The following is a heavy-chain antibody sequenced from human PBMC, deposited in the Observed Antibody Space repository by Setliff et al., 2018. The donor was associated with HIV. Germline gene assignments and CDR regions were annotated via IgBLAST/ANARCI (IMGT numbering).Heavy chain of an antibody. CDR1: GVTFNTYA. CDR3: ATAQGIAAANFDY. V-gene: IGHV1-69*10. CDR2: IFAFLNIP. J-gene: IGHJ4*02. D-gene: IGHD6-25*01. Sequence: SVKVSCKTSGVTFNTYAFSWVRQAPGQGLEWMGDIFAFLNIPNYAQKFQGRVTITADKPTSTAYMELTGLRSEDTAIYYCATAQGIAAANFDYWGQGTQVTVSS.